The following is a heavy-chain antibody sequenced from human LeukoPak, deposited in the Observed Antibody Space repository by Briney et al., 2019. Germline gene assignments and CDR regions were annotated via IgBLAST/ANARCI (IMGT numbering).Heavy chain of an antibody. Sequence: EASVKVSCKASGYTFTSYGISWVRQAPGQGLEWMGWISAYNGNTNYAQKLQGRVTMTRNTSISTAYMELSSLRSEDTAVYYCARSGYDSLGLGNWGQGTLVTVSS. J-gene: IGHJ4*02. CDR3: ARSGYDSLGLGN. V-gene: IGHV1-18*01. CDR1: GYTFTSYG. CDR2: ISAYNGNT. D-gene: IGHD5-12*01.